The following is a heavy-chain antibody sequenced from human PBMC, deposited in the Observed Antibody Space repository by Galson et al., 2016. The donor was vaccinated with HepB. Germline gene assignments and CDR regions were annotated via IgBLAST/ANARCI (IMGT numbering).Heavy chain of an antibody. CDR3: ARESSGYDYDFDL. Sequence: SLRLSCAASGFTFSRYTMNWVRRAPGKGLEWVSSISTSSTYIYHADSMKGRFTISRDNAKKSLYLQMSSLRADDTAIYYCARESSGYDYDFDLWGQGTMVTVSS. J-gene: IGHJ3*01. CDR2: ISTSSTYI. V-gene: IGHV3-21*01. CDR1: GFTFSRYT. D-gene: IGHD5-12*01.